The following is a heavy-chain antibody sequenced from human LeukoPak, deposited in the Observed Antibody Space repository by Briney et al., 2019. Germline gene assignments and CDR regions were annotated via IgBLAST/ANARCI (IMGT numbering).Heavy chain of an antibody. CDR2: IKQDGSEK. D-gene: IGHD3-22*01. Sequence: GGSLRLSCAASGFTISSYWMSWVRQAPGKGLEWVANIKQDGSEKYYVDSVKGRFTISRDNAKNSLYLQMNSLRAEDTAVYYCARDFTGLLDYWGQGTLVTVSS. V-gene: IGHV3-7*01. J-gene: IGHJ4*02. CDR1: GFTISSYW. CDR3: ARDFTGLLDY.